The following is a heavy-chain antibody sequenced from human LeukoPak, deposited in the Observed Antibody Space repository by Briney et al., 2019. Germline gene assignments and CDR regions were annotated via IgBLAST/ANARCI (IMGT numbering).Heavy chain of an antibody. CDR3: ARERYTPRDAARDL. CDR1: GCTFSSYW. CDR2: INQDGREK. J-gene: IGHJ4*02. V-gene: IGHV3-7*03. D-gene: IGHD2-15*01. Sequence: GGTLRLSCAASGCTFSSYWMSWVRHAPAKGLQEVADINQDGREKNYVESVKGRFTISRDNAKKPLYLQMNTLTTEDTAVYYCARERYTPRDAARDLWAQGPLVSV.